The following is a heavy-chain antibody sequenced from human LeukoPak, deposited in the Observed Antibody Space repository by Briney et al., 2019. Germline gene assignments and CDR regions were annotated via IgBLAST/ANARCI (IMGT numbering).Heavy chain of an antibody. J-gene: IGHJ4*02. CDR3: ARGSSGWYSHLGY. V-gene: IGHV4-38-2*02. D-gene: IGHD6-19*01. CDR1: GYSISSGYY. Sequence: SETLSLTCTVSGYSISSGYYWGWIRQPPGKGLEWIGSGYHIGSTYFNPSLRSRVTILIDIFKNQFSLRMSSVTAADTAVYYCARGSSGWYSHLGYWGQGTLVTVSS. CDR2: GYHIGST.